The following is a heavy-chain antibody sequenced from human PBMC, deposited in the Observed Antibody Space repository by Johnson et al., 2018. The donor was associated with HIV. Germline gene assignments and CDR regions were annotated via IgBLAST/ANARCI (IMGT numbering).Heavy chain of an antibody. V-gene: IGHV3-66*01. CDR2: IYSDGST. CDR3: AREELEPDVFDI. Sequence: EVQLVESGGGLIQPGGSLRLSCAASGFTVNNKYMSWVRQPPGKGLEWVSVIYSDGSTYYADSVQGRFTLSRDNSQNTLYLQMHSLRIEDTAVYYCAREELEPDVFDIWGQGTVVTVSS. D-gene: IGHD1-1*01. CDR1: GFTVNNKY. J-gene: IGHJ3*02.